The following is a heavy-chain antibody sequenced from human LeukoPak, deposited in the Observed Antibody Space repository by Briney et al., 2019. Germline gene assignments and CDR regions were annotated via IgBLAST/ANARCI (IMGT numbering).Heavy chain of an antibody. CDR2: ISGSGVST. J-gene: IGHJ4*02. CDR1: GFTFSSYA. Sequence: GGSLRLSCAASGFTFSSYAMSWVRQAPGKGLEWVSGISGSGVSTYYTDSVKGRFTISRDSSKNTLNLQMNSLRVEDTAVYYCARSDQDFWSGYPPGYWGQGTLVTVSS. D-gene: IGHD3-3*01. CDR3: ARSDQDFWSGYPPGY. V-gene: IGHV3-23*01.